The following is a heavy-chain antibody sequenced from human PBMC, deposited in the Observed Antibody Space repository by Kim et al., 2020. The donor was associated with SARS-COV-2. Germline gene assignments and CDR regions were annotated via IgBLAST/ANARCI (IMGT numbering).Heavy chain of an antibody. J-gene: IGHJ4*02. CDR1: GYTFTTYA. Sequence: ASVKVSCKASGYTFTTYAMNWVRQAPGQGLEWMGWINTNTGNPTSAQDFTGRFVFSLDTSVSTAYLQISTPKAVDTAVYYCARSRPYDFWSGYYPFDYWGQGTLVTVSS. V-gene: IGHV7-4-1*02. CDR2: INTNTGNP. D-gene: IGHD3-3*01. CDR3: ARSRPYDFWSGYYPFDY.